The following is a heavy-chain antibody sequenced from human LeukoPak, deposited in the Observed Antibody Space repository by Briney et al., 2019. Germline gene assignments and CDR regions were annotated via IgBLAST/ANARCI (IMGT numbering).Heavy chain of an antibody. D-gene: IGHD4-17*01. CDR1: GGSFSSGGYY. CDR2: IYYSGST. J-gene: IGHJ4*02. Sequence: SETLSLTCTVSGGSFSSGGYYWSWIRPHPGKGLEWIGYIYYSGSTYYNPSLKSRVTISVDTSKNQFSLKLSSVTAADTAVYYCARNRPTYGDYPVSDYWGQGTLVTVSS. CDR3: ARNRPTYGDYPVSDY. V-gene: IGHV4-31*03.